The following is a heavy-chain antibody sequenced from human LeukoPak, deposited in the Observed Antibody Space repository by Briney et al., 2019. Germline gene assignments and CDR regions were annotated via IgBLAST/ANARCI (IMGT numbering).Heavy chain of an antibody. V-gene: IGHV3-9*01. CDR3: AKDNGAGSGSYFDYFDY. J-gene: IGHJ4*02. D-gene: IGHD3-10*01. CDR1: GFTFDDYA. Sequence: GGSLRLSCAASGFTFDDYAMHWVRQAPGKGLEWVSGISWNSGSIGYADSVKGRFTISRDNAKNSLYLQMYSLRAEDTALYYCAKDNGAGSGSYFDYFDYWGQGTLVTVSS. CDR2: ISWNSGSI.